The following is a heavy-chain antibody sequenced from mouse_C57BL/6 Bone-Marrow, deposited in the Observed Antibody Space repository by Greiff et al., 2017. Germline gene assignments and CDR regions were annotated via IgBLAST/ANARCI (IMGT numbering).Heavy chain of an antibody. CDR3: TTSMVTTRDWFAY. CDR2: IDPENGDT. CDR1: GFNIKDDY. V-gene: IGHV14-4*01. Sequence: EVQLQQSGAELVRPGASVKLSCTASGFNIKDDYMHWVKQRPEQGLEWIGWIDPENGDTEYASKFQGKATITADTSSNTAYLQLSSLTSEDTAVYYCTTSMVTTRDWFAYWGQGTLVTVSA. J-gene: IGHJ3*01. D-gene: IGHD2-2*01.